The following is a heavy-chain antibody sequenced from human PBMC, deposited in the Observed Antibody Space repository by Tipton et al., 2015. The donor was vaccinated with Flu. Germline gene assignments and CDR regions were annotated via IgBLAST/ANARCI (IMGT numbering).Heavy chain of an antibody. J-gene: IGHJ5*02. Sequence: GSLRLSCAASGFTLSDYYMSWIRQTPGKGLEWVAHISSGGFSVDYTDSVEGRFTISRDNANSSLSLQMNSLRAEDTAVYYCARTYGYGNWFDIWGQGTLVTVSS. D-gene: IGHD5-18*01. CDR1: GFTLSDYY. CDR2: ISSGGFSV. V-gene: IGHV3-11*01. CDR3: ARTYGYGNWFDI.